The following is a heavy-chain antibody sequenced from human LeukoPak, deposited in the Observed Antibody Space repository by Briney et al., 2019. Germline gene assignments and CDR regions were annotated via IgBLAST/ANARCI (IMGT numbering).Heavy chain of an antibody. D-gene: IGHD6-13*01. CDR2: ISSEGKTT. CDR1: GFIFSPYA. V-gene: IGHV3-64D*06. CDR3: VKDRWVDH. J-gene: IGHJ4*02. Sequence: GSLRLSCSASGFIFSPYAMHWVRQAPGKGLEYVSSISSEGKTTYYADSVKGRFTISRDNSKNTLYLQMSSLRPEDTAVYYCVKDRWVDHWGQGTLATVSS.